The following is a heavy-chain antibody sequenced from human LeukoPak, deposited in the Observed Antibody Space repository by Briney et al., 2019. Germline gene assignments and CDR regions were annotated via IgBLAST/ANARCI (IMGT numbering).Heavy chain of an antibody. CDR3: ARAVLGYCSGGSCYWDYYYYMDV. D-gene: IGHD2-15*01. CDR1: GGSISSYY. V-gene: IGHV4-59*01. Sequence: PSETLSLTCTVSGGSISSYYWSWIRQPPGKGLEWIGYIYYSGSTNYNPSLKSRVTISVDTSKNQFSLKLSSVTAADTAVYYCARAVLGYCSGGSCYWDYYYYMDVWGKGTTVTVSS. CDR2: IYYSGST. J-gene: IGHJ6*03.